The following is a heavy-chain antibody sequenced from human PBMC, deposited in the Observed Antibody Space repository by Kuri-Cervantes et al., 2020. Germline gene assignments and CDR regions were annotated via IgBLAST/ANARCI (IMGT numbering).Heavy chain of an antibody. D-gene: IGHD6-6*01. J-gene: IGHJ4*02. CDR3: ARSLGIAARRGANY. V-gene: IGHV3-30-3*01. Sequence: GGSLRLSCVASGITFSGYDIHWVRQAPGKGLEWVAAISNDGDSQHYADSIKGRFTISRDNSKNTLYLQMNSLRAEDTAVYYCARSLGIAARRGANYWGQGTLVTVSS. CDR2: ISNDGDSQ. CDR1: GITFSGYD.